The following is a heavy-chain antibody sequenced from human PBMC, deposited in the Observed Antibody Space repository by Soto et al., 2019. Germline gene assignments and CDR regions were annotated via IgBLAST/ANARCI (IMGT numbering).Heavy chain of an antibody. CDR1: GFTVSNNY. Sequence: ELQLVASGGGLVQPGGSLRLSCAASGFTVSNNYVRWVRQAPGKGLEWVSLIFSNGDTRYVDSVKGRFTISRDSSSNTLYLRMNSLRVEDTAVYYCARDGTYNWVGGQGIHVTVSS. D-gene: IGHD1-1*01. CDR2: IFSNGDT. CDR3: ARDGTYNWV. J-gene: IGHJ4*02. V-gene: IGHV3-66*01.